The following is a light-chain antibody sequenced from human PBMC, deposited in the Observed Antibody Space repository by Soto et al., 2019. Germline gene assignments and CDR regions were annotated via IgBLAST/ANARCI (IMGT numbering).Light chain of an antibody. V-gene: IGKV3-11*01. Sequence: EIRLTPSPAPMSQCPEEKATLSSRTSQSVGTFFAWYQQKPGQAPRLLIYDASNMATGIPPRFSGSGSGTDFTLTISSLEPEDFAFDYCQQCNNGPQWTFGQGTKVDIK. CDR3: QQCNNGPQWT. CDR1: QSVGTF. CDR2: DAS. J-gene: IGKJ1*01.